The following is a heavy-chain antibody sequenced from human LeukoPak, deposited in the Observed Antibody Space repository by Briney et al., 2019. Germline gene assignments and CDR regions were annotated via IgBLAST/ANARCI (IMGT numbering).Heavy chain of an antibody. CDR1: GGSFSTYY. Sequence: PSETLSLTCTVSGGSFSTYYWSWIRQPPGKGLEWIGYIYTTGSTSYNPSLKSRVTISVDTSKRQFSLKLSSVTAADTPMYFCARERYDFWSFDLWGPGALVTVSS. J-gene: IGHJ4*02. CDR3: ARERYDFWSFDL. D-gene: IGHD3-3*01. CDR2: IYTTGST. V-gene: IGHV4-4*09.